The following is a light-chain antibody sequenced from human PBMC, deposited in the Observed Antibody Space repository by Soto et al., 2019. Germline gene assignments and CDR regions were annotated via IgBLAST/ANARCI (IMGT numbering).Light chain of an antibody. CDR3: AAWDDSLKWV. CDR2: SNK. V-gene: IGLV1-44*01. CDR1: SSNIGSNT. J-gene: IGLJ3*02. Sequence: QSVLTQPPSASGTPGQRVTISCSGSSSNIGSNTVNWYQQLPGTAPKLLIYSNKQRPSGVPDRFSGSKSGTSASLAISGLQSEDEADYYCAAWDDSLKWVFGGGTKVTVL.